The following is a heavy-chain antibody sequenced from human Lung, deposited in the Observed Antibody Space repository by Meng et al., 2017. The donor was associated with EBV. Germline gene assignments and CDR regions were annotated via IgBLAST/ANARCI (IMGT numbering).Heavy chain of an antibody. CDR3: AKGKPVDY. V-gene: IGHV3-30*18. J-gene: IGHJ4*02. D-gene: IGHD4-23*01. CDR2: IFYDGSMK. Sequence: HVRLVGAGGGVSQPGRSLRLSCVASGFAFSDSGMHWVRQAPGKGLEWVAVIFYDGSMKYYGDSVRGRFTISRDNPKNTVYLQMNGLRTEDTALYYCAKGKPVDYWGRGTLVTVSS. CDR1: GFAFSDSG.